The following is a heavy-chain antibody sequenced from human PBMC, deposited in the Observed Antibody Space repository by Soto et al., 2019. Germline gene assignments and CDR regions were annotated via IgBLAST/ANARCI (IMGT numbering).Heavy chain of an antibody. J-gene: IGHJ4*02. CDR2: INHSGST. V-gene: IGHV4-34*01. D-gene: IGHD6-13*01. CDR3: ARGLRKYSSSWYY. CDR1: GGSFSGYY. Sequence: SETLSLTCAVYGGSFSGYYWSWIRQPPGKGLEWIGEINHSGSTNYNPSLKSRVTISLDTSKNQFSLKLSSVTAADTAVYYCARGLRKYSSSWYYWGQGTRVTVSS.